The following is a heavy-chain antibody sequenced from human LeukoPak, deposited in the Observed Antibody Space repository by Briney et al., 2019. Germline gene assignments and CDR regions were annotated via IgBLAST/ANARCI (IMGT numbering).Heavy chain of an antibody. J-gene: IGHJ4*02. Sequence: GGSLQSSSKGSGYTFSTYWIGWGRRMAGKGGEGMAIINPGDSDTRYSPSFQGQVTISADKSISAAYLQWSSLKASDTAVYYCARTSHSSGWSNQKVFDYWGQGTPVTVSS. CDR1: GYTFSTYW. CDR2: INPGDSDT. CDR3: ARTSHSSGWSNQKVFDY. V-gene: IGHV5-51*01. D-gene: IGHD6-19*01.